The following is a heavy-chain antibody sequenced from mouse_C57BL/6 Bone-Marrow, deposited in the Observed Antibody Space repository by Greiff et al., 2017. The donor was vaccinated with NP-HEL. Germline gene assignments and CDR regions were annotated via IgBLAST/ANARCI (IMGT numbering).Heavy chain of an antibody. CDR3: ARRAWFAY. CDR2: IYPGDGDT. Sequence: VQLQQSGAELARPGASVKMSCKASGYAFSSSWMNWVKQRPGKGLEWIGRIYPGDGDTNYNGKFKGKATLTADKSSSTAYMQLSSLTSEDSAVYFCARRAWFAYWGQGTLVTVSA. CDR1: GYAFSSSW. V-gene: IGHV1-82*01. J-gene: IGHJ3*01.